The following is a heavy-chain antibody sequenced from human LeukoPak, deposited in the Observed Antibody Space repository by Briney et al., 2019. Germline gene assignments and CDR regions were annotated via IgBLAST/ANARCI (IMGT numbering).Heavy chain of an antibody. J-gene: IGHJ4*02. Sequence: SETLSLTCAVYGGSFSGYYWSWIRQPPGKGLEWIGEINHSGSTNYNPSLKSRVTISVDTSKNQFSLKLSSVTAADTAVYYCARDSESVAGTATHWGQGTLVTVSS. D-gene: IGHD6-19*01. CDR3: ARDSESVAGTATH. V-gene: IGHV4-34*01. CDR1: GGSFSGYY. CDR2: INHSGST.